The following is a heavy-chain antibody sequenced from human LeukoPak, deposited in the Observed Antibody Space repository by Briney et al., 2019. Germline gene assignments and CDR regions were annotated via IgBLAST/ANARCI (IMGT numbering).Heavy chain of an antibody. V-gene: IGHV3-30*04. D-gene: IGHD2-2*01. Sequence: PGGSLRLSCAASGFTLSSYAMHWVRQAPGKGLEWVAVISYDGSNKYFADSVKGRFTISRDNSKNTLYLQMNSLRAEDTAVYYCARDGGGDIVVVPAAMPDYWGQGTLVTVSS. CDR2: ISYDGSNK. CDR3: ARDGGGDIVVVPAAMPDY. J-gene: IGHJ4*02. CDR1: GFTLSSYA.